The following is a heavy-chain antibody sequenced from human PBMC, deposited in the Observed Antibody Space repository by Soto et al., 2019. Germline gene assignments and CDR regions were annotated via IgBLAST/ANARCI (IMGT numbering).Heavy chain of an antibody. D-gene: IGHD4-17*01. CDR3: AHRTTTVTWWFDP. Sequence: QITLKESGPTLVKPTQTLTLTCTFSGFSLTTSGVGVGWIRQPPGKALEWLALIYWDDDNRYSPSLKSRLTSSKDTSNTRVVLTMTNIDPADTATYFCAHRTTTVTWWFDPWGQGTLVTVSS. J-gene: IGHJ5*02. CDR1: GFSLTTSGVG. V-gene: IGHV2-5*02. CDR2: IYWDDDN.